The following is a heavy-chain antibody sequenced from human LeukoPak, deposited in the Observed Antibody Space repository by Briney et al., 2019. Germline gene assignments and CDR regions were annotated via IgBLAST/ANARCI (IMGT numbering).Heavy chain of an antibody. J-gene: IGHJ4*02. CDR3: ARDLMTTVTIRYFDY. V-gene: IGHV4-4*07. CDR1: GGSISSYY. Sequence: SETLSLTCTVSGGSISSYYWSWIRQPAGKGLEWIGRIYTSGSTNYNPSLKSRVTMSVDTSKNQFSLELSSVTAADTAVYYCARDLMTTVTIRYFDYWGRGTLVTVSS. CDR2: IYTSGST. D-gene: IGHD4-17*01.